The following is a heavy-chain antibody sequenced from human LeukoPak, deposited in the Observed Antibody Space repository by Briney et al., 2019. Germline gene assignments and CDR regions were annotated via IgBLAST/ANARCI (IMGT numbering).Heavy chain of an antibody. J-gene: IGHJ6*03. Sequence: GGSLRLSCAASGFTFSSYAMSWVRQAPGKGLEWVSGISGSGGSTYYADSVKGRFIISRDNSKNTLYLQMNSLRVEDTAVYYCAKWDSATASYYYYMDAWGKGTTVTVSS. CDR3: AKWDSATASYYYYMDA. V-gene: IGHV3-23*01. D-gene: IGHD2-21*02. CDR2: ISGSGGST. CDR1: GFTFSSYA.